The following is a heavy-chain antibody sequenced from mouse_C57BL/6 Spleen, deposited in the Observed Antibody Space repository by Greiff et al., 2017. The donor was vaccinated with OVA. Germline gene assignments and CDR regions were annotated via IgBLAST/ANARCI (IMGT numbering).Heavy chain of an antibody. Sequence: QVQLQQPGAELVRPGSSVKLSCKASGYTFTSYWLHWVKQRPIQGLEWIGNIDPSDSETHYNQKFKDKAPLTVDKSSSTAYMQLSSLTSEDSAVYYCARNGDYAMDYWGQGTSVTVSS. V-gene: IGHV1-52*01. J-gene: IGHJ4*01. CDR1: GYTFTSYW. CDR3: ARNGDYAMDY. CDR2: IDPSDSET.